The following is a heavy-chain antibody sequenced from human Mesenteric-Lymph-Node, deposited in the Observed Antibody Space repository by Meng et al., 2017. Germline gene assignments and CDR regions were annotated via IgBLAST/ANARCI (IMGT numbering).Heavy chain of an antibody. D-gene: IGHD6-19*01. CDR3: ARVSSGWDYFDY. V-gene: IGHV4-31*03. CDR1: GGSVSSGGYY. CDR2: IYYSGST. J-gene: IGHJ4*02. Sequence: VQLQESGPGLVKPSQPLSLTCTVSGGSVSSGGYYWTWIRQHPGKGLEWFGHIYYSGSTFYNPSLKRRVIISIDTSKNQFSLNLRSVTAADTAVYYCARVSSGWDYFDYWGQGTLVTVFS.